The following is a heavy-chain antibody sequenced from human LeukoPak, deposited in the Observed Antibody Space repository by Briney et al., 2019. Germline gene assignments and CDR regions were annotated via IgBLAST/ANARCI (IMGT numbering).Heavy chain of an antibody. CDR2: ISSSGSTI. Sequence: PGGSLRLSCEGSGFTFRDSALSWIRQAPGKGLEWVSYISSSGSTIYYADSVKGRFTISRDNAKNSLYLQMNSLRAEDTAVYYCASPYSNYGPLGDYWGQGTLVTVSS. CDR1: GFTFRDSA. CDR3: ASPYSNYGPLGDY. J-gene: IGHJ4*02. D-gene: IGHD4-11*01. V-gene: IGHV3-11*01.